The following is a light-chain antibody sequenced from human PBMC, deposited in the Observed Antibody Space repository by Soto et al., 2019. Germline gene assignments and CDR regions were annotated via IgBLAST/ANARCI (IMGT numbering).Light chain of an antibody. J-gene: IGLJ1*01. CDR3: QSYDSGLGGYV. Sequence: QSVLTQPPSVSGAPGQRVTISCTGSSSNIGAGYDVHWYQQLPGTAPKLLIYDNFNRPSGVPDRFSGSKSGTSASLAITGLQAEDEADYYCQSYDSGLGGYVFGTGTKLTVL. CDR2: DNF. CDR1: SSNIGAGYD. V-gene: IGLV1-40*01.